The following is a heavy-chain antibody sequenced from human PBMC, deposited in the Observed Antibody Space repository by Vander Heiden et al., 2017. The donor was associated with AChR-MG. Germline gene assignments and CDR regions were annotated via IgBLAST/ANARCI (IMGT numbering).Heavy chain of an antibody. V-gene: IGHV1-69*01. CDR1: GGTFSSYA. D-gene: IGHD3-10*01. Sequence: QVQLVQSGAEVKKPGSSVKVSCKASGGTFSSYAISWVRQAPGQGLEWMGGIIPIFGTANYAQKFQGRVTITADESTSTAYMELSSLRSEETAVYYCARVSGSGSYYPINFDYWGQGTLVTVSS. CDR2: IIPIFGTA. J-gene: IGHJ4*02. CDR3: ARVSGSGSYYPINFDY.